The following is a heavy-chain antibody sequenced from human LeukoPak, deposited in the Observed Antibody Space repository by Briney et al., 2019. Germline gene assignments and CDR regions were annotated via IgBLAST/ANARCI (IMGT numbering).Heavy chain of an antibody. CDR1: GFTFGGYA. Sequence: GGSLRLSCTASGFTFGGYAMTWVRQAPGKGLEWVSSISGGSEDSYYADSVKGRFTISRDNSRSTLYLQMNSLRADDTAVYYCGRTIAQYSNSWLYYFYGLDVWGQGTTVTVSS. D-gene: IGHD6-13*01. J-gene: IGHJ6*02. V-gene: IGHV3-23*01. CDR2: ISGGSEDS. CDR3: GRTIAQYSNSWLYYFYGLDV.